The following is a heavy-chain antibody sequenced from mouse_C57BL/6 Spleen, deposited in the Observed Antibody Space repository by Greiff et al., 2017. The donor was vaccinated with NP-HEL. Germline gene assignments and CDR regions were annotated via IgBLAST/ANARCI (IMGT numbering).Heavy chain of an antibody. CDR2: IYPRSGNT. Sequence: QVHVKQSGAELARPGASVKLSCKASGYTFTSYGISWVKQRTGQGLEWIGEIYPRSGNTYYNEKFKGKATLTADKSSSTAYMELRSLTSEDSAVYFCTYGSSPWFDVWGTGTTVTVSS. CDR1: GYTFTSYG. V-gene: IGHV1-81*01. CDR3: TYGSSPWFDV. J-gene: IGHJ1*03. D-gene: IGHD1-1*01.